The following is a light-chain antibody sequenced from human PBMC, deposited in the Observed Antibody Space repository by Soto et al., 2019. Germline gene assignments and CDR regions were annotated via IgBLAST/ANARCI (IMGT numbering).Light chain of an antibody. CDR3: QLYYSYPFT. V-gene: IGKV1-8*01. CDR2: AAS. J-gene: IGKJ3*01. CDR1: RGISSY. Sequence: AIPMTQSPSSFSASTGDRVTITCRASRGISSYLAWYQQKPGKAPKLLIYAASTLQSGVPSRFSCSGSGTDFTLTFSCLQSEDFATYDCQLYYSYPFTFGPGTKVDIK.